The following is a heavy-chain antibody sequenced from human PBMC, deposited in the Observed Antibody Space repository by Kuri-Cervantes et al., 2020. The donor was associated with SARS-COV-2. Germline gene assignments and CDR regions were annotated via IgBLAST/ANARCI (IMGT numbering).Heavy chain of an antibody. CDR1: GFTFDDYT. CDR3: AKGLGAIRGSYYYYGMDV. V-gene: IGHV3-43*01. D-gene: IGHD1-26*01. CDR2: IASDGGGT. J-gene: IGHJ6*02. Sequence: SLKISCPSSGFTFDDYTFHWVRQGPGKGLEWVALIASDGGGTFYADSVKGRFTISRDNSKTSLYLQMNSLRTEDTALYYCAKGLGAIRGSYYYYGMDVWGQGTTVTVSS.